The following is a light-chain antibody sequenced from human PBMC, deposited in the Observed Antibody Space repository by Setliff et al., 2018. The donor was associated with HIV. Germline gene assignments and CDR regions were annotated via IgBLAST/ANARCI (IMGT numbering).Light chain of an antibody. J-gene: IGLJ1*01. CDR2: DVI. V-gene: IGLV2-14*03. Sequence: QSVLAQPASVSGSPGQSITISCTGISSDVGGYYSVSWYQQHPGKAPKLMIYDVINRPSGVSNRFSGSRSGNTASLTISGLQVEDEADYYCSSYTTSSNLDVVGPGTKVTVL. CDR3: SSYTTSSNLDV. CDR1: SSDVGGYYS.